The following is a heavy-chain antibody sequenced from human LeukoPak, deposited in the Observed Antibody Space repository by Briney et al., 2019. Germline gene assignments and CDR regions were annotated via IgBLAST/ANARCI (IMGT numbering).Heavy chain of an antibody. CDR1: GGSFSGYY. D-gene: IGHD4-23*01. J-gene: IGHJ4*02. CDR3: ARVTNDYGGEYYFDY. V-gene: IGHV4-34*01. Sequence: SETLSLTCAVYGGSFSGYYWSWIRQPPGKGLEWIGSIYYSGSTYYNPSLKSRVTISVDTSKNQFSLKLSSVTAADTAVYYCARVTNDYGGEYYFDYWGQGTLVTVSS. CDR2: IYYSGST.